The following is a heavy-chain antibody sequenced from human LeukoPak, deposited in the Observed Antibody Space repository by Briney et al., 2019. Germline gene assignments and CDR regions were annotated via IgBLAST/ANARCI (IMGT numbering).Heavy chain of an antibody. D-gene: IGHD3-10*01. CDR1: GFTFSNYA. CDR3: ARDFLRGAPDYLDL. J-gene: IGHJ4*02. CDR2: ISSGGTYE. V-gene: IGHV3-30*01. Sequence: GKSLRLSCAASGFTFSNYAMHWVRQAPGKGLEWVSLISSGGTYEYYADSVKGRFTISRDDSKSTLYLQMDSLRDEDTAVYYCARDFLRGAPDYLDLWGQGTLVTVSS.